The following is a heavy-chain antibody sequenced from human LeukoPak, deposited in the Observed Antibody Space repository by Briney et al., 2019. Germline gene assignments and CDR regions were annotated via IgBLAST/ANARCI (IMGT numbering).Heavy chain of an antibody. CDR3: ARDPSVKGWFDP. J-gene: IGHJ5*02. D-gene: IGHD3-16*02. V-gene: IGHV3-74*01. CDR2: INSDGSST. Sequence: GGSLRLSCAASGFTFSSYWVHWVRQAPGKGLVWVSRINSDGSSTSYADSVKGRFTISRDNAKNTLYLQMNSLRAEDTAVYYCARDPSVKGWFDPWGQGTLVTVSS. CDR1: GFTFSSYW.